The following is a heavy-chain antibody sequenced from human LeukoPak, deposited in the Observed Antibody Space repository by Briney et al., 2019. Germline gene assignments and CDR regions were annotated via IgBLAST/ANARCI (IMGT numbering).Heavy chain of an antibody. V-gene: IGHV3-30*14. J-gene: IGHJ1*01. CDR1: GFYFSDYV. CDR2: ISFDGNDK. CDR3: ARARRNGYAYGSQAY. Sequence: GGSLRLSCAASGFYFSDYVMHWVRQAPGKGIEWVAVISFDGNDKYYADSVKGRFTISRDNSKNTLYLQMNSLRAEDSAVYYCARARRNGYAYGSQAYWGQGTLVTVSS. D-gene: IGHD5-18*01.